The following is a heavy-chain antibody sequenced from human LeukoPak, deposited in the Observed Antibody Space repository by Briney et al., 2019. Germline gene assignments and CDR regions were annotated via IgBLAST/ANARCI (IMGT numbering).Heavy chain of an antibody. CDR2: IYYSGST. J-gene: IGHJ4*02. V-gene: IGHV4-31*03. CDR1: GGSISSGGYY. CDR3: ARTSSSGWYFDY. D-gene: IGHD6-19*01. Sequence: PSQTLSLTCTVSGGSISSGGYYWSWIRQHPGKGLEWIGYIYYSGSTYYNPSLKSRVTISVDTSKNQFSLKLRSVTAADTAVYHCARTSSSGWYFDYWGQGTLVTVSS.